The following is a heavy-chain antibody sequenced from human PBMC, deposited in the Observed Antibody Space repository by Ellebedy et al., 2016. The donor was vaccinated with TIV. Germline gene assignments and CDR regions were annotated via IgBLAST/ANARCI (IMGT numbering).Heavy chain of an antibody. J-gene: IGHJ6*03. V-gene: IGHV3-30*03. D-gene: IGHD6-6*01. CDR2: VSHDGNK. Sequence: GESLKISXAASGFTFSSFGMHWVRQAPGKGLEWVALVSHDGNKYYAESVKGRFTVSRDNSKNTLNLQMNSLRAEDTAVYYCASLYMVGEQLVLKFHYMDVWGKGTTVTVSS. CDR3: ASLYMVGEQLVLKFHYMDV. CDR1: GFTFSSFG.